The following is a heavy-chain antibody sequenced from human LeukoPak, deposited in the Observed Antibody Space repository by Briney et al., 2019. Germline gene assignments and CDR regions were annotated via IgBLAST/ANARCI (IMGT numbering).Heavy chain of an antibody. CDR1: GGSISSYY. CDR2: IYYSGSA. V-gene: IGHV4-59*01. CDR3: ARGIREVFPPYYYYMDV. D-gene: IGHD2-21*01. Sequence: SETLSLTCTVSGGSISSYYWSWIRQPPGKGLEWIGYIYYSGSANYNPSLYSRVTISVDTSKNQFSLKLRSVTAADTAVYYCARGIREVFPPYYYYMDVWGKGTTVTVSS. J-gene: IGHJ6*03.